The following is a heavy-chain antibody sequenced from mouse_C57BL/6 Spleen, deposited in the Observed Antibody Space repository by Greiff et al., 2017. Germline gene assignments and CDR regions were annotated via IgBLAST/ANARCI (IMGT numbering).Heavy chain of an antibody. D-gene: IGHD4-1*01. V-gene: IGHV1-82*01. CDR2: IYPGDGDT. CDR3: AREELGDFDY. J-gene: IGHJ2*01. CDR1: GYAFSSSW. Sequence: QVQLQQSGPELVKPGASVKISCKASGYAFSSSWMNWVKQRPGKGLEWIGRIYPGDGDTNYNGKFKGKATLTADKSSSTAYMQLSSLTSEDSAVYFCAREELGDFDYWGQGTTLTVSS.